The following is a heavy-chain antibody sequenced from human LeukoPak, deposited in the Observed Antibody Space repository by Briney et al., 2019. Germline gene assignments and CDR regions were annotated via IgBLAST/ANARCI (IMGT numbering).Heavy chain of an antibody. CDR3: ARAKGTRTNAFDI. CDR1: GGTFSSYA. Sequence: ASVKVSCKASGGTFSSYAISWVRQAPGQGLEWMGGIIPIFGTANYAQKFQGKVTITTDESTSTAYMELSSLRSEDTAVYYCARAKGTRTNAFDIWGQGTVVTVSS. D-gene: IGHD1/OR15-1a*01. V-gene: IGHV1-69*05. J-gene: IGHJ3*02. CDR2: IIPIFGTA.